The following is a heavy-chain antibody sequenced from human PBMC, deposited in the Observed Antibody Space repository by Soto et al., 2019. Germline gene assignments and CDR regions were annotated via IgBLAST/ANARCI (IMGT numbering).Heavy chain of an antibody. CDR2: IYYRGST. J-gene: IGHJ5*02. CDR3: ARVLSAAGRDWFDP. Sequence: QVQLQESGPGLVKPSQTLYLTCTVSGGSIISGDYYWSWISQPPGKGLDWIGYIYYRGSTYYNPSLKCRVTISVDTSKNQFSLKLSSVTAADTAVYYCARVLSAAGRDWFDPWGQGTLVTVSS. CDR1: GGSIISGDYY. D-gene: IGHD6-13*01. V-gene: IGHV4-30-4*01.